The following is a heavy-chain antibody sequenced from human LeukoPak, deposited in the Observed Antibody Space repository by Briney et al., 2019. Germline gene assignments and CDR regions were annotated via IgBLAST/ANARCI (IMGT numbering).Heavy chain of an antibody. CDR2: VKQDGREK. CDR1: GFPFRSCW. CDR3: ARESTRYCSGGSCYSSSSLDY. V-gene: IGHV3-7*01. D-gene: IGHD2-15*01. Sequence: PGGSLRLSCAPSGFPFRSCWMSWVRQPPGRGLEGVANVKQDGREKYYVASVKGRFTISRDNAKNSVYLQMISLRVEDTAVYYCARESTRYCSGGSCYSSSSLDYWGQGTLVTVSS. J-gene: IGHJ4*02.